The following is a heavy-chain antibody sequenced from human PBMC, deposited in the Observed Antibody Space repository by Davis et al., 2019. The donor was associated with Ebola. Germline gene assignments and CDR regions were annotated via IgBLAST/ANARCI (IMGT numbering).Heavy chain of an antibody. V-gene: IGHV3-49*04. CDR3: TRATEQLVQEIRDDY. J-gene: IGHJ4*02. D-gene: IGHD6-13*01. CDR1: GFTFGDYA. Sequence: GESLKISCTASGFTFGDYAMSWVRQAPGKGLEWVGFIRSKAYGGTTEYAASVKGRFTISRDDSKSIAYLQMNSLKTEDTAVYYCTRATEQLVQEIRDDYWGQGTLVTVSS. CDR2: IRSKAYGGTT.